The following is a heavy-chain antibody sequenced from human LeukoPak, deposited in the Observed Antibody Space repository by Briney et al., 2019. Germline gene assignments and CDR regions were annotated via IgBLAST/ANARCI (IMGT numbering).Heavy chain of an antibody. CDR3: ASTGAEYYYDSSGYNY. J-gene: IGHJ4*02. CDR1: GYTFTVYY. D-gene: IGHD3-22*01. Sequence: ASVTVSCKASGYTFTVYYMHWVRQAPGQGLEWMGWINPNSGGTNYAQKFQGRVTMTRDTSISTAYMELSRLRSDDTAVYYCASTGAEYYYDSSGYNYWGQGTLVTVSS. CDR2: INPNSGGT. V-gene: IGHV1-2*02.